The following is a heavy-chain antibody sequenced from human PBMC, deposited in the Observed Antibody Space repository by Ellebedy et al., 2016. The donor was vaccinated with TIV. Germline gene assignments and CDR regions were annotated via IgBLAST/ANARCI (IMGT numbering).Heavy chain of an antibody. V-gene: IGHV3-53*01. Sequence: GESLKISCAASGFTFSNYAMSWVRQAPGKGLEWLSVIYSGGNAEYADSVKGRFTISRGNSKNTLHLQMTNVRPEDTAVYYCARRVGLGGYWFFDLWGRGTLVTVSS. CDR1: GFTFSNYA. D-gene: IGHD3-10*01. CDR3: ARRVGLGGYWFFDL. CDR2: IYSGGNA. J-gene: IGHJ2*01.